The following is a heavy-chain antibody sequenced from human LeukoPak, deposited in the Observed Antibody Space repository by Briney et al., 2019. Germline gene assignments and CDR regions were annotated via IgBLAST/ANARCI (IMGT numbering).Heavy chain of an antibody. CDR3: ATRPDIAATGPGWFDP. CDR1: GGFFSGYY. D-gene: IGHD6-13*01. J-gene: IGHJ5*02. CDR2: INHSGST. V-gene: IGHV4-34*01. Sequence: SETLSLTCAVYGGFFSGYYWSWIRQPPGKGLEWIGEINHSGSTNYNSSLKSRVTISVDTSKNQFSLKLNSVTAADTAVYYCATRPDIAATGPGWFDPWGQGTLVTVSS.